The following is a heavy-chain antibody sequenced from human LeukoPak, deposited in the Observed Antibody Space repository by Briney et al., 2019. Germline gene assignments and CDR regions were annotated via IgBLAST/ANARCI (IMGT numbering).Heavy chain of an antibody. D-gene: IGHD3-22*01. Sequence: ASVKVSCKASGYTFTSYYMHWVRQAPGQGLEWMGIINPSGGSTSYAQKFQGRVTMTRDTSTSTAYMELRSLRSDDTAVYYCARVLDWYYDRAGGAFDIWGQGTMVTVSS. J-gene: IGHJ3*02. CDR3: ARVLDWYYDRAGGAFDI. V-gene: IGHV1-46*01. CDR1: GYTFTSYY. CDR2: INPSGGST.